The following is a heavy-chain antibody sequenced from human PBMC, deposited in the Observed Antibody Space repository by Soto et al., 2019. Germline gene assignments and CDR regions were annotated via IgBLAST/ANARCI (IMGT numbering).Heavy chain of an antibody. CDR1: GFSLNTRAVG. J-gene: IGHJ3*02. CDR3: AHRHDLSGFDI. V-gene: IGHV2-5*01. D-gene: IGHD1-26*01. Sequence: QITLKESGPTLVKPTQTLTLTCTFSGFSLNTRAVGVGWIRQAPGKALEWLALINWNDDERYSPSLKDRLTITKDTSKNHVVLTMTNIGPVDTATYYCAHRHDLSGFDIWGQGTAVTVSS. CDR2: INWNDDE.